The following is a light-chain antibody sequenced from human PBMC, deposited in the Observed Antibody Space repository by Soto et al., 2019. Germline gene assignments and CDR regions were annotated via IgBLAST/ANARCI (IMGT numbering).Light chain of an antibody. CDR1: QRVGSS. J-gene: IGKJ2*01. Sequence: ELVMTQSPATLSVSPGERATLFCRASQRVGSSLAWYQQRPGQAPRLLLYGASTRATGIPARFSGSGGGTDFPLTISSLQPEDSAVYYCQQYKHWYTFGQGTILEIK. CDR2: GAS. CDR3: QQYKHWYT. V-gene: IGKV3-15*01.